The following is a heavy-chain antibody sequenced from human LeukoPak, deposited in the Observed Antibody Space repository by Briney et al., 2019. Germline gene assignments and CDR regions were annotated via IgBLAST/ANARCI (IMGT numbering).Heavy chain of an antibody. V-gene: IGHV4-34*01. CDR3: ARGYVMITFGGVIVNPFDY. D-gene: IGHD3-16*02. CDR1: GGSFSGYY. J-gene: IGHJ4*02. Sequence: SETLSLTCAVYGGSFSGYYWSWIRQPPGKGLEWIGEINHSGSTNYNPSLKSRVTISVDTSKNQFSLKLSSVTAADTAVYYCARGYVMITFGGVIVNPFDYWGQGTLVTVSS. CDR2: INHSGST.